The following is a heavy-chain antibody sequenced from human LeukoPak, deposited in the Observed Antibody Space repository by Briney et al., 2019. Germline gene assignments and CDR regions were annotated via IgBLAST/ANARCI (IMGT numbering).Heavy chain of an antibody. CDR1: GFTFSSYS. Sequence: GGSLRLSCAASGFTFSSYSMNWVRQAPGKGLEWVAYISSSSSTIYYADSVKGRFTISRDNAKNSLYLQMNSLRAEDTAVYYCARDRRYTAMPDWGQGTLVTVSS. CDR3: ARDRRYTAMPD. CDR2: ISSSSSTI. J-gene: IGHJ4*02. D-gene: IGHD5-18*01. V-gene: IGHV3-48*01.